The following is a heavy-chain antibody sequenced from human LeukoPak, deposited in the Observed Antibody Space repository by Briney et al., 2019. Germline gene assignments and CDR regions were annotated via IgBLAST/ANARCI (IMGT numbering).Heavy chain of an antibody. CDR3: ARAPGYYYYYGMDV. Sequence: PGGSLRLSCAASGFTFSSYDTHWVRQGTGKGLEWVSGIGTAGDTYYPGSVKGRFTISRENAKNSLYLQMNSLRAEDTAVYYCARAPGYYYYYGMDVWGQGTTVTVSS. CDR1: GFTFSSYD. V-gene: IGHV3-13*01. CDR2: IGTAGDT. J-gene: IGHJ6*02.